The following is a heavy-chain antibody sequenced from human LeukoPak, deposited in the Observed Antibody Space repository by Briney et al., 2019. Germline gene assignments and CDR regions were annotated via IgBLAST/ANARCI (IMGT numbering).Heavy chain of an antibody. CDR2: ISSSGSTI. CDR3: ARGVHYDILTGYYRGDWFDP. Sequence: PGGSLRLSCAASGFTFSDYYMSWIRQAPGKGLEWVSYISSSGSTIYYADSVKGRFTISRDNAKNSLYLQMNSLRAEDTAVYYCARGVHYDILTGYYRGDWFDPWGQGTLVTVSS. D-gene: IGHD3-9*01. V-gene: IGHV3-11*01. CDR1: GFTFSDYY. J-gene: IGHJ5*02.